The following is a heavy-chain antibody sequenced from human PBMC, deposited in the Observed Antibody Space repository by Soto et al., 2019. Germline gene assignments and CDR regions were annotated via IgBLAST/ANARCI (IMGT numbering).Heavy chain of an antibody. Sequence: VSGPTLVNPTQTLTLTCTFSGFSLSTSGMCVSWIRQPPGKALEWLARIDWDDDKYYSTSLKTRLTISKDTSKNQVVLTMTNMDPVDTATYYCARIRYSSGWFDYWGQGTLVTVSS. CDR3: ARIRYSSGWFDY. J-gene: IGHJ4*02. CDR2: IDWDDDK. V-gene: IGHV2-70*11. D-gene: IGHD6-19*01. CDR1: GFSLSTSGMC.